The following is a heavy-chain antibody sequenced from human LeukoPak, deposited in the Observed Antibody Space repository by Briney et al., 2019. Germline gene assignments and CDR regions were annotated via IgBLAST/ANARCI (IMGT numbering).Heavy chain of an antibody. CDR1: GYTVTGYY. D-gene: IGHD3-9*01. CDR2: INPNSGGT. V-gene: IGHV1-2*02. Sequence: ASVKVSCKSCGYTVTGYYMHWVRQAPGQGLEWMGWINPNSGGTNYAQKFQGRVTMTRDTSTSAAYMELSRLRSDDTAVYHCARDGDSDYDILTGYYGYWGQGTLVTVSS. CDR3: ARDGDSDYDILTGYYGY. J-gene: IGHJ4*02.